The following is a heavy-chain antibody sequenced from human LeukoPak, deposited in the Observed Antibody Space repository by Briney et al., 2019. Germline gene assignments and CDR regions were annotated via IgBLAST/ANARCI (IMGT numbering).Heavy chain of an antibody. CDR3: ARDLHPPTVGFDY. D-gene: IGHD4-17*01. CDR2: IYSGGST. J-gene: IGHJ4*02. Sequence: PGRTLRLSCAASGFTLSSYYMSWVRHAPGKGLEWGSVIYSGGSTYYAHSVKGRFTISRDNSKNTLYLQMNSLRVEDTAVYYCARDLHPPTVGFDYWGQGTLVTVSS. V-gene: IGHV3-66*02. CDR1: GFTLSSYY.